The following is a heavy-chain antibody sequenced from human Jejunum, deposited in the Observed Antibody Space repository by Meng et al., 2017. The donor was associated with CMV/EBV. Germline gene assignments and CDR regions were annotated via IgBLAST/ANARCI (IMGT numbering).Heavy chain of an antibody. CDR1: GLNVSSNY. CDR2: LYNGGST. D-gene: IGHD4-17*01. Sequence: VHLEESGGGLIQPGGSLRLSCRVSGLNVSSNYMTWVRQAPGKGLEWVSVLYNGGSTHYADSVKGRFTISRDNSRNTLYLQMTSLRAEDTAVYYCARGTMTTNFEYWGQGTLVTVSS. CDR3: ARGTMTTNFEY. V-gene: IGHV3-53*01. J-gene: IGHJ4*02.